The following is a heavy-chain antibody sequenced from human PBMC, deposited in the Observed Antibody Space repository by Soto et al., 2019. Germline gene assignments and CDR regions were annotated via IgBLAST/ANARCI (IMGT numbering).Heavy chain of an antibody. V-gene: IGHV3-9*01. CDR2: ISWNSGSI. CDR3: ATGPAIGGSSFDY. CDR1: GFTFDDYA. J-gene: IGHJ4*02. Sequence: GGSLRLSCAASGFTFDDYAMHWVRQAPGKGLEWVSGISWNSGSIGYADSVKGRFTISRDNAKNSLYLQMNSLRAEDTALYYCATGPAIGGSSFDYWGQGTLVTVSS. D-gene: IGHD6-6*01.